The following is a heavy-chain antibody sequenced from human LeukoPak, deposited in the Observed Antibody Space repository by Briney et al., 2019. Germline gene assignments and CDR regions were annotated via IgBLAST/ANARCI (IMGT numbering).Heavy chain of an antibody. D-gene: IGHD1-26*01. Sequence: ASVKVSCKASGYTFTSYGISWVRQAPGQGLEWMGWISAYNGNTNNAQKLQGRVTMTTDTSTSTAYMELRSLRSDDTAVYYCARDSWELLPNDAFDIWGQGTMVTVSS. CDR2: ISAYNGNT. J-gene: IGHJ3*02. V-gene: IGHV1-18*01. CDR1: GYTFTSYG. CDR3: ARDSWELLPNDAFDI.